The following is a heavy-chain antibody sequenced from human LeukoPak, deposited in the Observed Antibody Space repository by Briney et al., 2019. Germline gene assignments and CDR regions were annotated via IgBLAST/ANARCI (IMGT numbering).Heavy chain of an antibody. CDR2: IYYSGST. CDR1: GGSISSNY. V-gene: IGHV4-59*08. J-gene: IGHJ3*02. D-gene: IGHD3-22*01. Sequence: SETLSLTCTVSGGSISSNYWSWIRQPPGKGLEWMGYIYYSGSTNYNPSLQSRVTISVDTAKNQFSLKLSSVTAADTAVYYCARLRYYYDSSGYHTHDAFDIWGQGTMVTVSS. CDR3: ARLRYYYDSSGYHTHDAFDI.